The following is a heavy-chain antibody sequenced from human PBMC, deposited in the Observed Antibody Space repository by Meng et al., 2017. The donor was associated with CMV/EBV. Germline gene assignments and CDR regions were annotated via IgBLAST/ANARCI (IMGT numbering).Heavy chain of an antibody. Sequence: GGSLRLSCAASGFTSSSYSMNWVRQAPGKGLEWVSSISSSSSYIYYADSVKGRFTISRDNAKNSLYLQMNSLRTEDTAVYYCARDRSSVDFWSGYYAYYYGMDVWGQGTTVTVSS. CDR2: ISSSSSYI. CDR1: GFTSSSYS. D-gene: IGHD3-3*01. CDR3: ARDRSSVDFWSGYYAYYYGMDV. J-gene: IGHJ6*02. V-gene: IGHV3-21*01.